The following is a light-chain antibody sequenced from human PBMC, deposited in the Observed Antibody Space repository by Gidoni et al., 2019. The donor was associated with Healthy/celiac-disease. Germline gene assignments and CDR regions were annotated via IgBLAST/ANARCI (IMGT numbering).Light chain of an antibody. CDR1: QSVSSY. CDR3: QQRSNLPRT. CDR2: DAS. J-gene: IGKJ1*01. V-gene: IGKV3-11*01. Sequence: EIVLTQSPATLSLSPGERATLSCRASQSVSSYLAWYQQQPGQAPSLLIYDASNRATGIPAMFSGSGSGTDFTLTISSLDPEDFAVYYCQQRSNLPRTFGQGTKVEIK.